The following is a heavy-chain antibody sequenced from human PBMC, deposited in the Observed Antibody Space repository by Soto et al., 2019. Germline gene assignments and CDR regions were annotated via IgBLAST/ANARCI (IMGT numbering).Heavy chain of an antibody. J-gene: IGHJ6*02. D-gene: IGHD4-4*01. CDR1: GYTFTSYG. CDR3: ASERRDDYNLFYGMDV. V-gene: IGHV1-18*01. Sequence: QVQLVQSGAEVKKPGASVKVSCKASGYTFTSYGVSWVRQAPGQGLEWMGWISAYSGNTNYAQMLQGRVTMTTDTSTGTAYMELRSLRSDDTAVYYCASERRDDYNLFYGMDVWGQGTTVTVSS. CDR2: ISAYSGNT.